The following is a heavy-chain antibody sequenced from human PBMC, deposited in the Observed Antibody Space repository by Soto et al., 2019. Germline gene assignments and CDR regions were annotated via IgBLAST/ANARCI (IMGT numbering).Heavy chain of an antibody. CDR1: GFSLSTSGVG. CDR2: IYWDDDK. J-gene: IGHJ1*01. Sequence: QITLKESGPTLVKPTQTLTLTCTFSGFSLSTSGVGVGWIRQPPGKALEWLALIYWDDDKRYSPSLKSRLTITKDTSKNQVVLTMTNMDPVGTATYYCAHSYYGGNPEYFQHWGQGTLVTVSS. CDR3: AHSYYGGNPEYFQH. V-gene: IGHV2-5*02. D-gene: IGHD4-17*01.